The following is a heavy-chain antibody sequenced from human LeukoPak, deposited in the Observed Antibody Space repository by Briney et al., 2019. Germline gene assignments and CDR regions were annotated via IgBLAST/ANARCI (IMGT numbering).Heavy chain of an antibody. J-gene: IGHJ4*02. V-gene: IGHV3-23*01. CDR2: ISGSGGST. CDR3: AHTGVEY. Sequence: QAGGSLRLSCAASGFTFSNYAMSWVRQAPGKGLEWVSTISGSGGSTYYADSVKGRFTISRDNTKNTLYLQVNSLRAEDTAVYYCAHTGVEYWGQGTLVTVSS. CDR1: GFTFSNYA.